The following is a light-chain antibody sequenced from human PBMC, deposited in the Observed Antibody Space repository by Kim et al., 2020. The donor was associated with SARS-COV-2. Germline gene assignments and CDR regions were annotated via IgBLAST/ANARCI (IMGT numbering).Light chain of an antibody. V-gene: IGLV2-14*03. CDR2: DVS. J-gene: IGLJ3*02. Sequence: QSALTQPASVSGSPGQSITISCTGTSSDVGDYDYVSWYQQHPGKAPKLMIYDVSERPSGVSYRFSGSKSGNTASLTISRLRAEDEADYYCSSYTSSSTWVFGGGTQLTV. CDR1: SSDVGDYDY. CDR3: SSYTSSSTWV.